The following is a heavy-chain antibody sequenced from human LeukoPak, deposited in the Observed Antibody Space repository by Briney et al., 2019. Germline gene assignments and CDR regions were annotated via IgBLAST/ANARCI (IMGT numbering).Heavy chain of an antibody. V-gene: IGHV4-59*01. CDR3: AGSVAGTDYFDY. D-gene: IGHD6-19*01. CDR1: GGSISCYY. J-gene: IGHJ4*02. Sequence: SETLSLTCTVSGGSISCYYWSWIRQPPGKGLEWIGRIYNSGSTNYNPSLKSRVTISVDTSKNQFSLKLSSVTAADTAVYYCAGSVAGTDYFDYWGQGTLVTVSS. CDR2: IYNSGST.